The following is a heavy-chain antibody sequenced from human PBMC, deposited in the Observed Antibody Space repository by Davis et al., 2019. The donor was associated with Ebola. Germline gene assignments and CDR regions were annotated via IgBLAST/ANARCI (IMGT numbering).Heavy chain of an antibody. V-gene: IGHV1-69*04. CDR1: GGTFSSYA. CDR3: ARDRDPYYYDS. J-gene: IGHJ4*02. D-gene: IGHD3-22*01. Sequence: SVKVSCKASGGTFSSYAISWVRQAPGQGLEWMGRIIPILGIANYAQKFQGRVTITADKSTSTAYMELSSLRSEDTAVYYCARDRDPYYYDSWGQGTLVTVSS. CDR2: IIPILGIA.